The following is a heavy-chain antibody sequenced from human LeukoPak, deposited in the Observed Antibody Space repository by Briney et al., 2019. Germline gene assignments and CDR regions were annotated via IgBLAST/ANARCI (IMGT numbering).Heavy chain of an antibody. J-gene: IGHJ4*02. D-gene: IGHD3-10*01. Sequence: SETLSLTCTVSGGSVSSRSYYWSWIRQPPGKGLEWIGYIYYSGSTNYNPSLKSRVTISVDTSKNQFSLKLSSVTAADTAVYYCARALMVRGVITYYYFDYWGQGTLVTVSS. CDR2: IYYSGST. V-gene: IGHV4-61*01. CDR3: ARALMVRGVITYYYFDY. CDR1: GGSVSSRSYY.